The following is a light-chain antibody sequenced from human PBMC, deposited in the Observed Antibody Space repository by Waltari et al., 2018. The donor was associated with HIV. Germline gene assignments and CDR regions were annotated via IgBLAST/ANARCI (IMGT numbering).Light chain of an antibody. Sequence: QSALTHPASFSGSPGHSITISCTGTFSDVCGYNYVSWYQQHPGKAPKLMIYDVSNRPSGVSNRFSGSKSGNTASLTISGLQAEDEADYYCSSYTTSSTYVFGTGTKVTVL. V-gene: IGLV2-14*03. CDR1: FSDVCGYNY. J-gene: IGLJ1*01. CDR2: DVS. CDR3: SSYTTSSTYV.